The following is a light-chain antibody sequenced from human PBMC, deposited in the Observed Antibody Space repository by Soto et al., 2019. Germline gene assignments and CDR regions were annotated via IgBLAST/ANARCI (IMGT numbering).Light chain of an antibody. V-gene: IGLV1-40*01. CDR2: GNT. Sequence: QSVLTQPPSMSGAPGQRVTISCSGSGSNIGANYDVHWYKQLPGTAPQVVIYGNTNRPSGVPDRFSGSKSGTYASLVITGLQADDEAEYYCQSFDSTLSASIFGGGTKL. CDR3: QSFDSTLSASI. CDR1: GSNIGANYD. J-gene: IGLJ2*01.